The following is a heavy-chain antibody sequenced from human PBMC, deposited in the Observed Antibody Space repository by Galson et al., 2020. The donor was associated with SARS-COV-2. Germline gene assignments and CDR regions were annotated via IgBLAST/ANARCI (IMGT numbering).Heavy chain of an antibody. D-gene: IGHD4-17*01. CDR3: ARGPGLAGPRTVTRDADFDY. CDR2: IIPIFGTA. CDR1: GGTFSSYA. J-gene: IGHJ4*02. V-gene: IGHV1-69*13. Sequence: SVKVSCKASGGTFSSYAISWVRQAPGQGLEWMGGIIPIFGTANYAQKFQGRVTITADESTSTAYMELSSLRSEDTAVYYCARGPGLAGPRTVTRDADFDYWGQGTLVTVSS.